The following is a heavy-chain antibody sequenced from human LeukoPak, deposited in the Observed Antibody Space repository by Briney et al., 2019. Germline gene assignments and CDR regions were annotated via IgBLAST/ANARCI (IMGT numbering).Heavy chain of an antibody. V-gene: IGHV4-59*12. CDR2: IYYSGST. CDR3: ATRDY. J-gene: IGHJ4*02. CDR1: GGSISSYY. Sequence: TSETLSLTCTVSGGSISSYYWSWIRQPPGKGLEWIGYIYYSGSTNYNPSLKSRVTISVDTSKNQFSLKLSSVSAADTAVYYCATRDYWGQGTLVTVSS.